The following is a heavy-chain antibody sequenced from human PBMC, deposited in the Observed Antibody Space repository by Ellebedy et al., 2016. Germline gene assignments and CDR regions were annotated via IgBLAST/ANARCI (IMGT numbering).Heavy chain of an antibody. Sequence: GGSLRLXCAASGFTFSRYSMNWVRQAPGKGLEWVSYISSSSSTKYYADSVKGRFTISRDNAKNSLYLQMHSLRAEDTAVYYCARNWDGELDYWGQGTLVTVSS. V-gene: IGHV3-48*01. CDR2: ISSSSSTK. CDR1: GFTFSRYS. D-gene: IGHD3-10*01. CDR3: ARNWDGELDY. J-gene: IGHJ4*02.